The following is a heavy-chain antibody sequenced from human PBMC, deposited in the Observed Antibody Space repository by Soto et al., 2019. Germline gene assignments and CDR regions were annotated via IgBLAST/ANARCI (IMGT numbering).Heavy chain of an antibody. Sequence: VQLVESGGGLVKPGGSLRLSCAASGFTFSSYSMNWVRQHPGKGLEWIGYIYYSGSTYYNPSLKSRVTISVDTSKNQFSLKLSSVTAADTAVYYCARSKAGFGVVKDWGQGTLVTVSS. CDR2: IYYSGST. CDR3: ARSKAGFGVVKD. CDR1: GFTFSSYS. V-gene: IGHV4-59*06. D-gene: IGHD3-3*01. J-gene: IGHJ4*02.